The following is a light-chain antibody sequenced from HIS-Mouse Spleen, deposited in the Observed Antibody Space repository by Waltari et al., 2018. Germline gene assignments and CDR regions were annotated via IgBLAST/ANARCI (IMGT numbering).Light chain of an antibody. J-gene: IGLJ2*01. CDR3: SSYTSSSTLVV. CDR1: SSAVGGYNY. Sequence: QSALTQPASVSGSPGQSITISCTGTSSAVGGYNYVSWYQQHPGKAPKLMIYEVSNRPSGVSNRCSGSKSGNTASLTISGLQAEDEADYYCSSYTSSSTLVVFGGGTKLTVL. CDR2: EVS. V-gene: IGLV2-14*01.